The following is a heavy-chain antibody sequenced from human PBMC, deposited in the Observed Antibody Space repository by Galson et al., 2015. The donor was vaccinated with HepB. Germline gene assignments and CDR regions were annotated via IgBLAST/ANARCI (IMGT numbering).Heavy chain of an antibody. CDR3: SREQVNGYGQSDYYNYGMDV. CDR2: ITSQAYGGTT. J-gene: IGHJ6*02. V-gene: IGHV3-49*04. CDR1: GFTLSHYR. D-gene: IGHD6-13*01. Sequence: SLRLSCAGSGFTLSHYRMTWVRQAPGKGLEWLGFITSQAYGGTTQYAASVRGRFIISRDDSEDVAYLQLNGLTTEDTARYFCSREQVNGYGQSDYYNYGMDVWGQGTTVTVSS.